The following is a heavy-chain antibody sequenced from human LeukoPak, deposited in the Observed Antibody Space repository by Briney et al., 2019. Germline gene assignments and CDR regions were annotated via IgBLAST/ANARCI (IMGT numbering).Heavy chain of an antibody. CDR3: AKDSGWYRNPFEY. CDR2: ITNSESGGRT. Sequence: GGSLILSGAASGLTFSGYAMSWVRQAPGKGLEWGSVITNSESGGRTSYADSVKGRFTTSRDRSKNTLYVQMNSLRVEDTAVYYCAKDSGWYRNPFEYWGQGTLVTVSS. CDR1: GLTFSGYA. J-gene: IGHJ4*02. D-gene: IGHD6-19*01. V-gene: IGHV3-23*01.